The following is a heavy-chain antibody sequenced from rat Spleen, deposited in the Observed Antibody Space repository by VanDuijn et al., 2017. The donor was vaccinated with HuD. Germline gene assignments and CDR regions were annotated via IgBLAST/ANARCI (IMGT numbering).Heavy chain of an antibody. V-gene: IGHV5-31*01. Sequence: EVQLVESGGGLVQPGRSLKLSCVASGFTFNNYWMTWIRQAPGKGLEWVATITSGGSYTYYPDSVKGRFTISRDNAKTTLYLQMDSLRSEDTATYYCGTDYFGGYVMDAWGQGVSVTVSS. CDR3: GTDYFGGYVMDA. J-gene: IGHJ4*01. CDR1: GFTFNNYW. D-gene: IGHD1-11*01. CDR2: ITSGGSYT.